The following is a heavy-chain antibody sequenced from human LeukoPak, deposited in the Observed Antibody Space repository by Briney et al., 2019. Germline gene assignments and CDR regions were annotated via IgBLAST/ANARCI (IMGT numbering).Heavy chain of an antibody. J-gene: IGHJ4*02. V-gene: IGHV3-53*01. CDR2: IYSGGST. D-gene: IGHD6-19*01. Sequence: PGGSLRLSCAASGFTVSTNYMSWVRQAPGKGLEWGSVIYSGGSTYYADSVKGRFTISRDNAKNTLYLQMNSLRAEDTAVYYCARVFSGWPRYWGQGTLVTISS. CDR1: GFTVSTNY. CDR3: ARVFSGWPRY.